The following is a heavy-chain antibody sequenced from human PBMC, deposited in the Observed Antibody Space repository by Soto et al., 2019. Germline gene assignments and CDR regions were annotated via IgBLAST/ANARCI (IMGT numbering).Heavy chain of an antibody. J-gene: IGHJ4*02. Sequence: GESLKISCRGSGYTFTSNWIGWVRQMPGKGLEWMGVIYPADSDTRYNPSFQGQVTISADKSISTAYLQWSSLKASDTAMYYCARRSSSSVLDYWGQGTLVTVSS. CDR3: ARRSSSSVLDY. V-gene: IGHV5-51*01. CDR2: IYPADSDT. CDR1: GYTFTSNW. D-gene: IGHD6-6*01.